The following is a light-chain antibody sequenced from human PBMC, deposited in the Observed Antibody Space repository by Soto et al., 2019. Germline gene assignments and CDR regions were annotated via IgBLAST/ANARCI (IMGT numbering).Light chain of an antibody. CDR3: QQYASFIN. CDR1: QSVSSY. Sequence: IVWIKSRAPLTLSPGGRAGLCFRASQSVSSYLAWYQQKPGQAPRLLIYDASNRATGIPARFSGSGSGTDFTLTISRLATEDCAVYYCQQYASFINFGQGTRLEIK. CDR2: DAS. J-gene: IGKJ5*01. V-gene: IGKV3-11*01.